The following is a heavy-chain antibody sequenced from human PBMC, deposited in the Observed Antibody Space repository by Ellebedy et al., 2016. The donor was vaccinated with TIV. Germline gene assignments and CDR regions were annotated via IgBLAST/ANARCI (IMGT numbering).Heavy chain of an antibody. J-gene: IGHJ4*02. D-gene: IGHD3-16*01. CDR1: GGIFRSYA. CDR2: ILAVFGTP. CDR3: ARGPNYVPDYFDY. V-gene: IGHV1-69*13. Sequence: ASVKVSCKASGGIFRSYAISWLRQAPGQGLEWMGGILAVFGTPRYAQKFQARVTITADESTFTAYMELGSLRSEDTAVYYCARGPNYVPDYFDYWGQGTLVTVSS.